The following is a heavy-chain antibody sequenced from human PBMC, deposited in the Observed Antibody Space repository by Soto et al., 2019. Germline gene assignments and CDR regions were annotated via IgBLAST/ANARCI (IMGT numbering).Heavy chain of an antibody. CDR1: GYTFTSYG. Sequence: ASVKVSCKASGYTFTSYGSSWVRQDPGQGLEWMGGISSYNSNTNYAQKLQGRVTMTTDTSTSTAYMELRSLRSDDTAVYYCARTTLPRNWFDPWGQGTLVTVSS. CDR2: ISSYNSNT. J-gene: IGHJ5*02. CDR3: ARTTLPRNWFDP. V-gene: IGHV1-18*01.